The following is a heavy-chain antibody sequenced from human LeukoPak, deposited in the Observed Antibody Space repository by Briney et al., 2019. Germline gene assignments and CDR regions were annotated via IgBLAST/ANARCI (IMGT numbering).Heavy chain of an antibody. CDR1: GGSISSYY. J-gene: IGHJ6*03. CDR3: ARDSYGSYYYMDV. Sequence: SETLSLTCTVFGGSISSYYWSWIRQPPGKGLEWIGYIYYSGSTNYNPSLKSRVTISVDTSKNQFSLKLSSVTAADTAVYYCARDSYGSYYYMDVWGKGTTVTVSS. V-gene: IGHV4-59*01. D-gene: IGHD5-18*01. CDR2: IYYSGST.